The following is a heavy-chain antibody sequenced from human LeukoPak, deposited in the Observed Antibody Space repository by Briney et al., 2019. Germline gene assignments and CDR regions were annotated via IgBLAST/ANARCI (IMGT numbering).Heavy chain of an antibody. D-gene: IGHD5-18*01. CDR3: AREGWIQLWLRTLDYYYYMDV. Sequence: PGGSLRLSCAASGFTFSSYEMNWVRQAPGKGLEWVSYISSGGNTIYYADSVKGRFTISRDNAKNSLYLQMNSLRAEDTAVYYCAREGWIQLWLRTLDYYYYMDVWGKGTTVTVSS. J-gene: IGHJ6*03. CDR1: GFTFSSYE. CDR2: ISSGGNTI. V-gene: IGHV3-48*03.